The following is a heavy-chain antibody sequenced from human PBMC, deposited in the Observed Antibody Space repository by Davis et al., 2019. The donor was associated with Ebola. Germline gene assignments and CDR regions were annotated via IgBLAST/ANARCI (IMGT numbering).Heavy chain of an antibody. V-gene: IGHV4-34*01. J-gene: IGHJ4*02. CDR3: ARRRGRNCSGGSCYWDY. Sequence: GSLRLSCAVYGGSFSGYYWSWIRQPPGKGLEWIGEINHSGSTNYNPSLKSRVTISVDTSKNQFSLKLSSVTAADTAVYYCARRRGRNCSGGSCYWDYWGQGTLVTVSS. CDR1: GGSFSGYY. CDR2: INHSGST. D-gene: IGHD2-15*01.